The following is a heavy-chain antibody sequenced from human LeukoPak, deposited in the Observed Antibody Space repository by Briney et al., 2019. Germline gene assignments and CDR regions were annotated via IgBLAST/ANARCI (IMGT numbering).Heavy chain of an antibody. CDR3: ARDPHGDAFDI. J-gene: IGHJ3*02. CDR2: INWNGGST. CDR1: GSTFDDYG. V-gene: IGHV3-20*04. Sequence: GGSLRLSCAASGSTFDDYGMSWVRQAPGKGLEWVSGINWNGGSTGYADSVKGRFTISRDNAKNTLYLQMNSLRAEDTAVYYCARDPHGDAFDIWGQGTMVTVSS.